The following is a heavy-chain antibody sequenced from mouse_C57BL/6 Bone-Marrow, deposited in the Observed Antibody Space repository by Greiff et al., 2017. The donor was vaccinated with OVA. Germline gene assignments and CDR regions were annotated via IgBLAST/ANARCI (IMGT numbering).Heavy chain of an antibody. CDR2: IHPFSGST. V-gene: IGHV1-64*01. CDR3: ARLWLRRGGDY. Sequence: QVQLQQPGAELVTPGASVKLSCKASGYTFTSYWMHWVKQRPGPGLEWIGMIHPFSGSTNYNEKFKSKATLTVDKSSSTAYMQLSSLTSEDSAVYYCARLWLRRGGDYWDQGTTLTVSS. D-gene: IGHD2-2*01. CDR1: GYTFTSYW. J-gene: IGHJ2*01.